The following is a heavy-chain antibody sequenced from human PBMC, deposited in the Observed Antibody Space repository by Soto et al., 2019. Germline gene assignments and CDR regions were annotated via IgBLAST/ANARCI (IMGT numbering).Heavy chain of an antibody. D-gene: IGHD3-10*01. J-gene: IGHJ3*01. CDR2: VHSGGTTT. Sequence: EVQLVESGGGLVQPGESLRLSCAASGFTFDYYWMHWVRQAPGKGLVWVSRVHSGGTTTTYADSVKGRFTISRDNARNTVSLQMSSLRAEDTAIYYCARGDRGGFDLWGHGTMGTVSS. CDR3: ARGDRGGFDL. CDR1: GFTFDYYW. V-gene: IGHV3-74*01.